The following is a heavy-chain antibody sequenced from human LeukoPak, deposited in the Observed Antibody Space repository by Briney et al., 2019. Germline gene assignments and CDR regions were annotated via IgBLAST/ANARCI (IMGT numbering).Heavy chain of an antibody. CDR1: GGSISSYY. Sequence: SETLSLTCTVSGGSISSYYWSWIRQPPGEGLEWIGNVYYSGSTNYNPSLKSRVTISVDTSKNYFSLKLNSVTAADTAVYYCARQDTSSYPADYWGQGTLVTVSS. CDR3: ARQDTSSYPADY. CDR2: VYYSGST. D-gene: IGHD1-26*01. V-gene: IGHV4-59*08. J-gene: IGHJ4*02.